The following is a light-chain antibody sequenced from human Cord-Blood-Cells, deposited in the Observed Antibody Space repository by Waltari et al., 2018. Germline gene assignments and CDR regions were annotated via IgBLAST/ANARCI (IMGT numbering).Light chain of an antibody. CDR3: CSYAGSYPWV. Sequence: QSALTQPRSVSGSPGQSVTISCPGTSSDVGGYNYVSWSQQPPGKAPKLMIYDVSKRPSGVPDRFSGSKSGNTASLTISGLQAEDEADYYCCSYAGSYPWVFGGGTKLTVL. CDR1: SSDVGGYNY. V-gene: IGLV2-11*01. CDR2: DVS. J-gene: IGLJ3*02.